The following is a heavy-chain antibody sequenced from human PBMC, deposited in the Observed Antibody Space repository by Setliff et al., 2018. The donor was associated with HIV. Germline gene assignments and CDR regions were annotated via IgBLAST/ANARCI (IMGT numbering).Heavy chain of an antibody. V-gene: IGHV4-34*01. Sequence: PSETLSLTCAVYGGSFSDHYWSWIRQPPGKGLEWIGEINHSGSTNYNSSLKSRVTISVDTSKNQFSLKLGSVTAADTAVYFCAGSQETSVAATEIWGQGTMVTVSS. CDR3: AGSQETSVAATEI. CDR1: GGSFSDHY. J-gene: IGHJ3*02. D-gene: IGHD2-15*01. CDR2: INHSGST.